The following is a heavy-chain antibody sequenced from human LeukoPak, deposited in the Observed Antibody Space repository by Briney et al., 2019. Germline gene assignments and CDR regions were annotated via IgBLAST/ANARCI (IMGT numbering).Heavy chain of an antibody. V-gene: IGHV4-59*08. J-gene: IGHJ4*02. CDR3: AGSGYEDFDF. D-gene: IGHD5-12*01. CDR2: IYYSGST. CDR1: GGSISSYY. Sequence: SETLSLTCTVSGGSISSYYWSWIRQPPGKGLEWIGYIYYSGSTNYNPSLKSRVTISVDTSKNQFSLKLSSVTAADTAVYYCAGSGYEDFDFWGQGTLVTVSS.